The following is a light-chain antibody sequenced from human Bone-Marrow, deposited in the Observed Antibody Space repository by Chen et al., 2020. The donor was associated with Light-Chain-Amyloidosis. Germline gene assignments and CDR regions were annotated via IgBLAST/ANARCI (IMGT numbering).Light chain of an antibody. CDR3: QSYDSSLSGSV. J-gene: IGLJ3*02. Sequence: QSVLTPPPSVSGAPGQWVTISSTGSSSNIGAGYDVHWYQQLPGTAPKLLIYVNNNRPSGVPYRFSGSKSGTSASLAITGLQAEDEADYYCQSYDSSLSGSVFGGGTKLTVL. CDR1: SSNIGAGYD. CDR2: VNN. V-gene: IGLV1-40*01.